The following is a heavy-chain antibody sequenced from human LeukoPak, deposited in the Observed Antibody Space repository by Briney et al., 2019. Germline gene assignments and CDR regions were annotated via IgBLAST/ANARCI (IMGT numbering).Heavy chain of an antibody. CDR3: AMPRYCTNGVCCHGSREYYFDY. Sequence: ASVKVSCKASGGTFSSYAISWVRQAPGQGLEWMGGIIPIFGTANYAQKFQGRVTITTDESTSTAYMELSSLRSEDTAVYYCAMPRYCTNGVCCHGSREYYFDYWGQGTLVTVSS. J-gene: IGHJ4*02. D-gene: IGHD2-8*01. CDR1: GGTFSSYA. V-gene: IGHV1-69*05. CDR2: IIPIFGTA.